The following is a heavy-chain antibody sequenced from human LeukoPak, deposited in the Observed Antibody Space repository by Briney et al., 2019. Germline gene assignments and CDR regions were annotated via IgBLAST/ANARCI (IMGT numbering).Heavy chain of an antibody. Sequence: PGGSLRLSCAASGFTVSSNYMSWVRQAPGKGLEWVSVIYSGGSTYYADSVKGRFTISRDNSKNTLYLQMNSLRAEDTAVYYCARDRGGYYDSSGYYSREGYFDYWGQGTLVTVSS. CDR2: IYSGGST. CDR1: GFTVSSNY. D-gene: IGHD3-22*01. J-gene: IGHJ4*02. CDR3: ARDRGGYYDSSGYYSREGYFDY. V-gene: IGHV3-66*01.